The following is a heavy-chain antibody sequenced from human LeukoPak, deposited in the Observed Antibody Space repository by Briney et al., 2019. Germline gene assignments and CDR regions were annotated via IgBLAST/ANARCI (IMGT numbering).Heavy chain of an antibody. Sequence: QAGGSLRLSCAASGFTFSSYAMSWVRQAPGKGLEWVSAISGSGGSTYYADSVKGRFTISRDNSKNTLYLQMNSLRAEDTAVYYCAKDIVVVPAAIGWFDPWGQGTLVTVSS. V-gene: IGHV3-23*01. CDR3: AKDIVVVPAAIGWFDP. J-gene: IGHJ5*02. CDR2: ISGSGGST. CDR1: GFTFSSYA. D-gene: IGHD2-2*02.